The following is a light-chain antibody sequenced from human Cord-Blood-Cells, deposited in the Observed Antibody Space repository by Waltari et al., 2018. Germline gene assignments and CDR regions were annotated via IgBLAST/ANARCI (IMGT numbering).Light chain of an antibody. V-gene: IGKV3-11*01. CDR1: QSVSRY. Sequence: EIVLTQSPATLSLSPGERATLSRRASQSVSRYSAWYQQEPGPAPRLLIYDASNRATGIPARFSGSGSGTDFTLTISSLEPEDFAVYYCQQRSNWPPLYTFGQGTKLEIK. CDR2: DAS. J-gene: IGKJ2*01. CDR3: QQRSNWPPLYT.